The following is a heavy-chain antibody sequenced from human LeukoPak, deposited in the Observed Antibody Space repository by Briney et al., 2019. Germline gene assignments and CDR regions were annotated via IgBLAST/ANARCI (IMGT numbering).Heavy chain of an antibody. J-gene: IGHJ4*02. V-gene: IGHV3-21*01. CDR2: ISSSSSYI. CDR3: ARKGHSYYDYVWGSYRHLDY. CDR1: GFTFSSYS. D-gene: IGHD3-16*02. Sequence: GGSLRLSCAASGFTFSSYSMNWVRQAPGKGLEWVSSISSSSSYIYYADSVKGRFTISRDNAKNSLYLQMNSLRAEDTAVYYCARKGHSYYDYVWGSYRHLDYWGQGTLVTVSS.